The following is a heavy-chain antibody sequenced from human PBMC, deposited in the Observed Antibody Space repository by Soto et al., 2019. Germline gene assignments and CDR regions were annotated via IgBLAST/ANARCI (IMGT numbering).Heavy chain of an antibody. V-gene: IGHV3-9*01. CDR1: GFTFDDYA. CDR3: AKDNNYAAEYYYYYMDV. CDR2: ISWNSGSI. Sequence: GGSLRLSCAASGFTFDDYAMHWVRQAPGKGLEWVSGISWNSGSIGYADSVKGRFTISRDNAKNSLYLQMNSLRAEDTALYYCAKDNNYAAEYYYYYMDVWGKGTTVTVSS. J-gene: IGHJ6*03. D-gene: IGHD1-1*01.